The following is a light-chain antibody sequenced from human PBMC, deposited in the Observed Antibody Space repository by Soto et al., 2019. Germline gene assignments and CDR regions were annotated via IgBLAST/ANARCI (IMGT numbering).Light chain of an antibody. CDR3: QQYDNLPTYT. V-gene: IGKV1-33*01. Sequence: DIQMTQSPSSLSASAGDRVTITCQASQAIGKYLNWYQQKPGKAPKLLIYDASNLEKGVPSRFSGSGSGTYFTFTLSRLHPDDIATDYGQQYDNLPTYTFVQGTKVEIK. CDR1: QAIGKY. CDR2: DAS. J-gene: IGKJ2*01.